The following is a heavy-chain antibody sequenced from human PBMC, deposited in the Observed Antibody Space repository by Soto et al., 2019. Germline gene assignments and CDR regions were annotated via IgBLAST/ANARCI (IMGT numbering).Heavy chain of an antibody. Sequence: QVQLVQSGAEVKKPGASVKVSCKASGYTFTSYGISWVRQAPGQGLEWMGWISAYNGNTNHAQKLQGRVTMTTDTSTSTAYMELRSLRSDDTAVYYCAREVVTTPLWYYYYVMDVWGQGTTVTVSS. J-gene: IGHJ6*02. CDR1: GYTFTSYG. CDR3: AREVVTTPLWYYYYVMDV. CDR2: ISAYNGNT. D-gene: IGHD2-21*02. V-gene: IGHV1-18*01.